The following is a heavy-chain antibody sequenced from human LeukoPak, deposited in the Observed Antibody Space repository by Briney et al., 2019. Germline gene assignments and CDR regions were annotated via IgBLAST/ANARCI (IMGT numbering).Heavy chain of an antibody. CDR1: GYIFSSHA. D-gene: IGHD5/OR15-5a*01. CDR3: ARIYRVYDIQDS. V-gene: IGHV1-3*01. Sequence: ASVKVSCKASGYIFSSHALHWVRQAPGQRLEWMGWITAGNGNTKYSQKFQGRVTITRDTSASTAYLELSSLRSEDTAVYYCARIYRVYDIQDSWGQGTLVTVSS. J-gene: IGHJ5*01. CDR2: ITAGNGNT.